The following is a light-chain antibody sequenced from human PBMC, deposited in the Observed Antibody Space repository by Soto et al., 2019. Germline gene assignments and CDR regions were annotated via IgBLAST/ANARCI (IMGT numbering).Light chain of an antibody. CDR3: QQSYEIPRT. J-gene: IGKJ1*01. CDR2: ATS. V-gene: IGKV1-39*01. Sequence: DIQMTQSPSSLSASIGDRVTITCRASQTIDSYLNWYQQKPGKAPNLLIYATSTLETGVPSRVSGSGSGTDVTLTIGSLQPADVATDYCQQSYEIPRTFGQGTKVDI. CDR1: QTIDSY.